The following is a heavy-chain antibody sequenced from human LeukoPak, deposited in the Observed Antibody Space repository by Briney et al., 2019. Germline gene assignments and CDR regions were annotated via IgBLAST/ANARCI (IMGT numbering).Heavy chain of an antibody. CDR2: IKGSDK. CDR1: GFTFSNYW. J-gene: IGHJ6*04. CDR3: ARGEAAVSLDV. Sequence: PGGSLRLSCVGSGFTFSNYWMNWVRQAPGKGLEWVANIKGSDKGHVDSVKGRFSVSRDDARNSLYLQMDSLRAEDTAVYYCARGEAAVSLDVWGKGTTVTVSS. D-gene: IGHD6-13*01. V-gene: IGHV3-7*01.